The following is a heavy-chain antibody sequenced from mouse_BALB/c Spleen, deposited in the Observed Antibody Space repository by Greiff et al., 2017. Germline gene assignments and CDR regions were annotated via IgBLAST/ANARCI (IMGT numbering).Heavy chain of an antibody. V-gene: IGHV1-84*02. J-gene: IGHJ4*01. CDR3: ARRGNPYAMDD. Sequence: VQLQQSGPELVKPGASVKISCKVSGYTFTDYYINWVKQKPGQGLEWIGWIYPGSGNTKYNEKFKGKATLTVDTSSSTAYMQRSSLTSEDTAVYFCARRGNPYAMDDWGQGTSVTVSS. D-gene: IGHD2-1*01. CDR1: GYTFTDYY. CDR2: IYPGSGNT.